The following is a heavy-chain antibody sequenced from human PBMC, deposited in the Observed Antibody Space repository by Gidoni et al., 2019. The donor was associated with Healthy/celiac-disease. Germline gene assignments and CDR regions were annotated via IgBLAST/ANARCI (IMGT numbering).Heavy chain of an antibody. Sequence: QVQLQQWGAGLLKPSETLSLTCAVYGGSFSGYSWRWIRQPPGKGLEWIGEINHSGSTNYNPSLKSRVTISVDTSKNQFSLKLSSVTAADTAVYYCASTKGMVRGVIRNWGQGTMVTVSS. CDR2: INHSGST. V-gene: IGHV4-34*01. CDR1: GGSFSGYS. J-gene: IGHJ3*01. CDR3: ASTKGMVRGVIRN. D-gene: IGHD3-10*01.